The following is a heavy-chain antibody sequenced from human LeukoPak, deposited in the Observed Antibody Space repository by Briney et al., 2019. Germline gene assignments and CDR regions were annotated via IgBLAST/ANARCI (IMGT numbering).Heavy chain of an antibody. V-gene: IGHV4-38-2*02. Sequence: SSETLSLTCTVSGYSISSGYYWGWIRQPPGKGLEWIGSIYHSGSTYYSPSLKSRVTISVDTSKNQFSLKLSSVTAADTAVYYCARKISYYYYMDVWGKGTTVTVSS. J-gene: IGHJ6*03. CDR1: GYSISSGYY. CDR3: ARKISYYYYMDV. CDR2: IYHSGST.